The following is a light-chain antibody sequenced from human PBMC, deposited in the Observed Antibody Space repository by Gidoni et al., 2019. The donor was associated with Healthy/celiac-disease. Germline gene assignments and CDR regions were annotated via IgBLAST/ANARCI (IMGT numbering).Light chain of an antibody. V-gene: IGKV1-33*01. J-gene: IGKJ2*03. Sequence: DIQMTQSPSSLSASVGDRVTITCQASQDISNYLNWYQQKPGKAPKLLIYDASNLETGVPSRFSGSGSGTDFTFTISSLQPEDIATYYCQQYDNLLQGFGQGTKLEIK. CDR1: QDISNY. CDR2: DAS. CDR3: QQYDNLLQG.